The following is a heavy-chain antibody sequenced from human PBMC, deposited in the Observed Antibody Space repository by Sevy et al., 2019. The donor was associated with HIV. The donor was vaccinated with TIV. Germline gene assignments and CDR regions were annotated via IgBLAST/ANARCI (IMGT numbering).Heavy chain of an antibody. J-gene: IGHJ4*02. Sequence: GGSLRLSCAASGFSVRSNSMSWVRQAPGKGLEWVSVISGGISTYNEDSVKGRFTISRDNSENTLALQMNGLKAEDTAVYFCTGGQWYHASGSFYFANWGQGTLVTVSS. CDR1: GFSVRSNS. CDR2: ISGGIST. D-gene: IGHD3-10*01. CDR3: TGGQWYHASGSFYFAN. V-gene: IGHV3-53*01.